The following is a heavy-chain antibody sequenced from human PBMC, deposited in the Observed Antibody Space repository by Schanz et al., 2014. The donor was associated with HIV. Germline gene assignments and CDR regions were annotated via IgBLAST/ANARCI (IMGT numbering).Heavy chain of an antibody. CDR2: ISHDGSKK. CDR1: GFTFDSYG. V-gene: IGHV3-30*03. CDR3: ARGFQGFDY. D-gene: IGHD3-10*01. Sequence: QVQLVESGGGVVQPGGSLSLSCAASGFTFDSYGIHWVHQAPGKGLEWVAVISHDGSKKYYADSVRGRITISRDNSKNTLYLQMNSLRAEDTSVYYCARGFQGFDYWGQGTLVTVSS. J-gene: IGHJ4*02.